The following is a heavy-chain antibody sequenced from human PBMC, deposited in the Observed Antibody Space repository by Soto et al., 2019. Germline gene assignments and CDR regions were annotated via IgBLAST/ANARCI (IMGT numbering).Heavy chain of an antibody. CDR2: INPNGGVT. Sequence: QVQLVQSGAEVRTPGSSVTVSCRSSGDSFNDYYIHWVRQATGQGFEWMGWINPNGGVTKYAQKFQGWVGMARDTSIRTVDMQLSRLRSDDTAVYYCARESGGATATLDYYYFYMDVWGTGTTVTVSS. D-gene: IGHD5-12*01. CDR3: ARESGGATATLDYYYFYMDV. J-gene: IGHJ6*03. V-gene: IGHV1-2*04. CDR1: GDSFNDYY.